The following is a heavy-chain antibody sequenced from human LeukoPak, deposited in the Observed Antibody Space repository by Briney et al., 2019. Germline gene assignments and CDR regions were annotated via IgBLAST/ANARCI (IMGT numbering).Heavy chain of an antibody. Sequence: GGSLRLSCAASGFTFRSYAMSWVRQAPGKGLECVSAIGGSAGSTYYADSVKGRFTISRDNSKNTLYLQMNSLRAEDTAVYYCAKESHDSSGWDFDYWGQGTLVTVSS. D-gene: IGHD3-22*01. CDR2: IGGSAGST. CDR1: GFTFRSYA. V-gene: IGHV3-23*01. CDR3: AKESHDSSGWDFDY. J-gene: IGHJ4*02.